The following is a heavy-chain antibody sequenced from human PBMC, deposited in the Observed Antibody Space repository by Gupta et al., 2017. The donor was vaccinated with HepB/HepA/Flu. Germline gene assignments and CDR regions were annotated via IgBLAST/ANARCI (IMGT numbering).Heavy chain of an antibody. CDR2: IWYDGSNK. V-gene: IGHV3-33*01. D-gene: IGHD3-10*01. CDR3: ARDNYYGSGSYYFDLDY. Sequence: QVQLVESGGGVVQPGRSLRLSCAASGFTFSSYGMPWVRQAPGKGLELVAVIWYDGSNKYYADSVKGRFTISRDNSKNTLYLQMNSLRAEDTAVYYCARDNYYGSGSYYFDLDYWGQGTLVTVSS. CDR1: GFTFSSYG. J-gene: IGHJ4*02.